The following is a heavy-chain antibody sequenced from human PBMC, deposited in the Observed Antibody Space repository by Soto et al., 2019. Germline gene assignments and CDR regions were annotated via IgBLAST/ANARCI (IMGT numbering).Heavy chain of an antibody. J-gene: IGHJ6*02. D-gene: IGHD3-22*01. CDR2: IDPSDSYT. V-gene: IGHV5-10-1*01. CDR1: GYSFTSYW. Sequence: GESLKISCKGSGYSFTSYWISWVRQMPGKGLEWMGRIDPSDSYTNYSPSFQGHVTISADKSISTAYLQWSSLKASDTAMYYCARHQYYYDSSGYYGMDGRAQRTTDTGSS. CDR3: ARHQYYYDSSGYYGMDG.